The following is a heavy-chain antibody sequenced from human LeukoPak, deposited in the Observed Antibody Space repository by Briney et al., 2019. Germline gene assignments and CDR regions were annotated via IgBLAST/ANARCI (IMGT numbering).Heavy chain of an antibody. CDR3: ARGQGTTMVRGVIMSFDY. CDR2: VNPNSGGT. J-gene: IGHJ4*02. D-gene: IGHD3-10*01. Sequence: ASVKVSCKASGYTFTGYYMHWVRQAPGQGLEWMGWVNPNSGGTNYAQKFQGRVTMTRDTSISTAYMELSRLRSDDTAVYYCARGQGTTMVRGVIMSFDYWGQGTLVTVSS. CDR1: GYTFTGYY. V-gene: IGHV1-2*02.